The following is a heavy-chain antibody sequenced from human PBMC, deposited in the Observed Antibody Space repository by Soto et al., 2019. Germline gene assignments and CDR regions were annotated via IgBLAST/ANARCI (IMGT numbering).Heavy chain of an antibody. Sequence: EVQLVDSGGGLVKPGGSLRLSCAASGFTFSSHAMNWVRQAPGKGLEWVASIDSSGSFIYYADSVKGRFTISRDNAKNSRYLQMSTLRADDTAIYDCARDPLRFGESGYFDYWGQGALVTVSS. CDR3: ARDPLRFGESGYFDY. D-gene: IGHD3-10*01. CDR1: GFTFSSHA. J-gene: IGHJ4*02. V-gene: IGHV3-21*01. CDR2: IDSSGSFI.